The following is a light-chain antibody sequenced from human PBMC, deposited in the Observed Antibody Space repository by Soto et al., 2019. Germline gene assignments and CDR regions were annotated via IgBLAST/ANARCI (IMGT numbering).Light chain of an antibody. CDR2: LGS. Sequence: DIVMTQSPLSLPVTPGESASISCRSSQSLLHTNGVNSVDWYLQKPGQSPQLLTYLGSNRASGVTHRLGGSRSVTDFTLSISRVVAQDVRVYYCMAGLQTPWTLGQGTKVEIK. J-gene: IGKJ1*01. CDR1: QSLLHTNGVNS. V-gene: IGKV2-28*01. CDR3: MAGLQTPWT.